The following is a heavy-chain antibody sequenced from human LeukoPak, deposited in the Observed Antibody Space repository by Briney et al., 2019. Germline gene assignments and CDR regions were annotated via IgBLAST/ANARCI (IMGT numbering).Heavy chain of an antibody. J-gene: IGHJ4*02. D-gene: IGHD4-17*01. CDR3: AKVDIYGRDY. Sequence: PGGSLRLSCAASGFTFSSYAMHWVHQAPGKGLEWVAVISYDGSNKYYADSVKGRFTISRDNSKNTLYLQMNSLRAEDTAVYYCAKVDIYGRDYWGQGTLVTVSS. V-gene: IGHV3-30-3*01. CDR2: ISYDGSNK. CDR1: GFTFSSYA.